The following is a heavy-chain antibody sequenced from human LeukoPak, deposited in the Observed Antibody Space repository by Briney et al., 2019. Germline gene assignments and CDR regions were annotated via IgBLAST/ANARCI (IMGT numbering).Heavy chain of an antibody. CDR1: GFTFSSYA. D-gene: IGHD4-17*01. CDR3: AKGHYDPFDY. CDR2: ISGSGGST. V-gene: IGHV3-23*01. Sequence: PGGSLRLSCAASGFTFSSYAMSWVRQAPGRGLEGVSGISGSGGSTYYPASVKGRFTISRDNSKNPLYLQMNSLSAEDTAVYYCAKGHYDPFDYWGQGTLVTVSS. J-gene: IGHJ4*02.